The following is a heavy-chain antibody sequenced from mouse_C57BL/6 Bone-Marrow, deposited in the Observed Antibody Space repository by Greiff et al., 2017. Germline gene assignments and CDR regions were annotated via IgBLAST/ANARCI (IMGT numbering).Heavy chain of an antibody. CDR2: IHPSDSDT. V-gene: IGHV1-74*01. CDR1: GYTFTSYW. J-gene: IGHJ1*03. CDR3: EIPLYYGSSPYWYFDV. Sequence: VQLQQPGAELVKPGASVKVSCKASGYTFTSYWMHWVKQRPGQGLEWIGRIHPSDSDTNYNQKFKCKATLTVDKSSSTAYMQLSSLTSDDSAVYYCEIPLYYGSSPYWYFDVWGTGTTVTVSS. D-gene: IGHD1-1*01.